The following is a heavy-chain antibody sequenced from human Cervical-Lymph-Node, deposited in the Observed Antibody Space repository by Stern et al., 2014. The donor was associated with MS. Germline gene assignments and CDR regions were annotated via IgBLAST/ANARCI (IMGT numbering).Heavy chain of an antibody. J-gene: IGHJ4*02. D-gene: IGHD2-21*01. CDR2: IDQDGSET. V-gene: IGHV3-7*01. Sequence: VQLVQSGGGLVHPGGSLRLSCRGSGFTFRNYWMTWVRQAPGRGLEWVANIDQDGSETHYVDSLKGRFTVSRDNTKNSLFLQMNSLRAEDTSFYYCARADFVGLDYWGQGTLVAVSS. CDR3: ARADFVGLDY. CDR1: GFTFRNYW.